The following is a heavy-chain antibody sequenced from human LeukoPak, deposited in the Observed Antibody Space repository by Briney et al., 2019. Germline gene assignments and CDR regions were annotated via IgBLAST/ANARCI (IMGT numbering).Heavy chain of an antibody. Sequence: ASVKVSCKASGYTFTSYGIRWVRQAPGQGLEWMGWISAYNGNTNYAQKIQGRVTMTTDTSTSTAYMELRSLRSDDTAVYYCARDGPYCSGGSCYSGGSFDIWGQGTMVTVSS. CDR1: GYTFTSYG. V-gene: IGHV1-18*01. CDR2: ISAYNGNT. D-gene: IGHD2-15*01. CDR3: ARDGPYCSGGSCYSGGSFDI. J-gene: IGHJ3*02.